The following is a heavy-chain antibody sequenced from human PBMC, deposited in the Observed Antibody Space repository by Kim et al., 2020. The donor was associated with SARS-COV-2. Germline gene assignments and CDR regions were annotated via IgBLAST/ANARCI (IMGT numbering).Heavy chain of an antibody. Sequence: TNSNPTHKSRGTISVDKSKNQFSLKLSSVTAADTAVYYCARKVTTAEFDYWGQGTLVTVSS. J-gene: IGHJ4*02. D-gene: IGHD4-17*01. CDR3: ARKVTTAEFDY. CDR2: T. V-gene: IGHV4-4*02.